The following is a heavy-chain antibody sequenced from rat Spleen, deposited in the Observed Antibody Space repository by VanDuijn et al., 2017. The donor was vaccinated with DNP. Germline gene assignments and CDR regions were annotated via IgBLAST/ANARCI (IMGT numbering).Heavy chain of an antibody. CDR1: GFIFSDHA. CDR3: ARWDSTGITTGFAY. Sequence: EVQLVESGGGLVQPGRSLKLSCAASGFIFSDHAMAWVRQAPTTGLEWVAFISFDGGNTYYRDSVKGRFTISRDYARSTLYLQMNSLRSEDMATYYCARWDSTGITTGFAYWGQGTLVTVSS. J-gene: IGHJ3*01. CDR2: ISFDGGNT. V-gene: IGHV5-22*01. D-gene: IGHD1-9*01.